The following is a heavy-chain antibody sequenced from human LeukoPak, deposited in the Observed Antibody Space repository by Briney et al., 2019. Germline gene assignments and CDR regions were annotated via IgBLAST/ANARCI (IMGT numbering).Heavy chain of an antibody. Sequence: GASVKVSCKASGGTFSSYAISWVRQAPGQGLEWMGGIIPIFGTANYAQKFQGRVTITADESTSTAYIELSSLRSEDTAVYYCARVADFWSGYYAPYFDYWGQGTLVTVSS. CDR1: GGTFSSYA. J-gene: IGHJ4*02. CDR3: ARVADFWSGYYAPYFDY. D-gene: IGHD3-3*01. CDR2: IIPIFGTA. V-gene: IGHV1-69*13.